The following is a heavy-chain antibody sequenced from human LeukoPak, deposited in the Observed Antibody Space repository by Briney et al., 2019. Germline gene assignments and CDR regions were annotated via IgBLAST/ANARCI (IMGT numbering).Heavy chain of an antibody. CDR2: INPSGGST. CDR1: GYTFTSYY. Sequence: GASVKVSCKASGYTFTSYYMHWVRQAPGQGLEWMGIINPSGGSTSYAQKFQGRVTMTRDTPTSTVYMELSSLRSEDTAVYYCAIDSSDVVPVIVEPYYYYGMDVWGQGTTVTVSS. CDR3: AIDSSDVVPVIVEPYYYYGMDV. J-gene: IGHJ6*02. D-gene: IGHD1-26*01. V-gene: IGHV1-46*01.